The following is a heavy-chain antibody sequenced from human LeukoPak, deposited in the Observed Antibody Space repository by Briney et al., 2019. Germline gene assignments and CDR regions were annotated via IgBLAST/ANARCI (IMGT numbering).Heavy chain of an antibody. CDR3: ATRPPLSYSYGPDSNY. CDR2: ISGSGGST. D-gene: IGHD5-18*01. J-gene: IGHJ4*02. CDR1: GFTFSSYA. V-gene: IGHV3-23*01. Sequence: GGSLRLSCAASGFTFSSYAMSWVRQAPGKGLEWVSAISGSGGSTYYADSVKGRFTISRDNSKNTLYLQMNSLRAEDTAVYYCATRPPLSYSYGPDSNYWGQGTLVTVSS.